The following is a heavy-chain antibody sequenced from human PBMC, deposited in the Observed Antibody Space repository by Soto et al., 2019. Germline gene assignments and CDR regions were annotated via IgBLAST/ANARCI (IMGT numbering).Heavy chain of an antibody. CDR2: ISWNSGSI. D-gene: IGHD6-13*01. J-gene: IGHJ4*02. CDR3: AKGGKQLGSRFDY. Sequence: EVQLVESGGGLVQPGRSLRLSCAASGFTFDDYAMHWVRQAPGKGLEWVSGISWNSGSIGYADSVKGRFTISRDNAKNSLYLQMNSLRAEDTALYYCAKGGKQLGSRFDYRGQGTLVTVSS. V-gene: IGHV3-9*01. CDR1: GFTFDDYA.